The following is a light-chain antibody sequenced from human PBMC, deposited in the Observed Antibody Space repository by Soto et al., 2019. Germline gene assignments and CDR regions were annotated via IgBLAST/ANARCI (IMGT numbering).Light chain of an antibody. J-gene: IGKJ1*01. V-gene: IGKV3-20*01. Sequence: ENVFTYSSGTLSFSPVERATLSCRASQSLSSSQLAWYQQKPGQAPRLLIHDASSRATGISDRFTGSGSGTDFTLTITTLEPEDFAVYYCQQYGSSPRTFGLGTKVDIK. CDR2: DAS. CDR3: QQYGSSPRT. CDR1: QSLSSSQ.